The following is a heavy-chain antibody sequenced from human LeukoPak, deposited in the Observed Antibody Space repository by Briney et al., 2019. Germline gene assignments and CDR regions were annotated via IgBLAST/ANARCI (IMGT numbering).Heavy chain of an antibody. Sequence: GGSLRLSCAASGFTFSSYSMNWVRQAPGKGLEWVSYISSSSSTIYYVDSVKGRFTISRDNAKNSLYLQMNSLRAEDTAVYYCARDMFRGTQSILNDYWGQGTLVTVSS. J-gene: IGHJ4*02. CDR1: GFTFSSYS. V-gene: IGHV3-48*04. CDR2: ISSSSSTI. D-gene: IGHD3-10*02. CDR3: ARDMFRGTQSILNDY.